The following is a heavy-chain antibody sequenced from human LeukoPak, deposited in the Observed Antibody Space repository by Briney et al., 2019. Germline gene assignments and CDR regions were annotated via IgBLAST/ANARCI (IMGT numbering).Heavy chain of an antibody. CDR2: ISANGGGT. V-gene: IGHV3-23*01. Sequence: GGSLSLSCAASGFTLSNYAINWVRQAPGKGLEWVSGISANGGGTYYADSVKGRFTISRDNSKNTLYLQMNSLRAEDTAVYYCAKSLWTYYYDSSGYFDYWGQGTLVTVSS. J-gene: IGHJ4*02. CDR1: GFTLSNYA. CDR3: AKSLWTYYYDSSGYFDY. D-gene: IGHD3-22*01.